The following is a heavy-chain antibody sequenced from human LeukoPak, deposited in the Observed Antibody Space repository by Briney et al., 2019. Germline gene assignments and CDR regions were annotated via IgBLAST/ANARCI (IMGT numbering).Heavy chain of an antibody. Sequence: SETLSLTCTVSGGSISSRSYYWGWIRQPPGKGLEWIGSISYSGSPYYNSPLKSRVTISVDTSKNHFSLKLTSVTAPDTAVYYCARHNLRADYFDYWGQGSLVTVSS. V-gene: IGHV4-39*01. CDR2: ISYSGSP. D-gene: IGHD3-10*01. J-gene: IGHJ4*02. CDR1: GGSISSRSYY. CDR3: ARHNLRADYFDY.